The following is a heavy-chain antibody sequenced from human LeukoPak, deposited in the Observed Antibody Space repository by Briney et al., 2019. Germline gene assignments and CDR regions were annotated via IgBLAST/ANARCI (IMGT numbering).Heavy chain of an antibody. CDR3: ARGKYDFWSGYYLDY. V-gene: IGHV3-66*02. CDR1: GFTVSSNY. D-gene: IGHD3-3*01. Sequence: GGSLRLSCAASGFTVSSNYMSWVRQAPGKGLEWVSVIYSGGSTYCADSVKGRFTISRDNSKNTLYLQMNSLRAEDTAVYYCARGKYDFWSGYYLDYWGQGTLVTVSS. CDR2: IYSGGST. J-gene: IGHJ4*02.